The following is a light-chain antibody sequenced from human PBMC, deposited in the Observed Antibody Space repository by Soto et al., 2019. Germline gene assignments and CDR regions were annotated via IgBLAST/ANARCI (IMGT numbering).Light chain of an antibody. J-gene: IGLJ1*01. V-gene: IGLV1-40*01. Sequence: QSALTQPPSVSGAPVQRVTISCTGSSSNIGAGYDVHWYQQRPGTAPKLLIFGNINRPSGVPDRFSGSKSGTSASLAITGLQAEDEGDYYWQSYDSTLSARYVYGTGTKVTVL. CDR2: GNI. CDR3: QSYDSTLSARYV. CDR1: SSNIGAGYD.